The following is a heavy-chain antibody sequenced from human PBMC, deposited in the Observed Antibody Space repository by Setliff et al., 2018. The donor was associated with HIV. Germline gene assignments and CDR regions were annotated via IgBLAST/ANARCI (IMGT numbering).Heavy chain of an antibody. CDR1: GYNFTSHD. CDR3: ARGYCSSTSCYGIYYFDN. V-gene: IGHV1-8*01. Sequence: ASVKVSCKASGYNFTSHDINWVRQAPGQGLEWMRWMNPKSGNTGYARKFQGRVTMTRKTSISTAYMELRSLRSDDTAVYYCARGYCSSTSCYGIYYFDNWGQGTPVTVSS. CDR2: MNPKSGNT. J-gene: IGHJ4*02. D-gene: IGHD2-2*01.